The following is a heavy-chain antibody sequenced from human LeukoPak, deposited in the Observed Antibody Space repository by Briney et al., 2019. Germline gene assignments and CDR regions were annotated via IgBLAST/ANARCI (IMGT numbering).Heavy chain of an antibody. D-gene: IGHD2-2*01. V-gene: IGHV3-23*01. Sequence: GGSLRLSCAASGVTFNKYAMTWVRQAPGKGLEWVSHIRGSGSSTYYGDSVRGRFTISRDNSKNTLYLQMNSLRAEDTGVYYFTKHSVSCGGVSCLYIDYWGQGTLVTVSS. CDR2: IRGSGSST. CDR1: GVTFNKYA. CDR3: TKHSVSCGGVSCLYIDY. J-gene: IGHJ4*02.